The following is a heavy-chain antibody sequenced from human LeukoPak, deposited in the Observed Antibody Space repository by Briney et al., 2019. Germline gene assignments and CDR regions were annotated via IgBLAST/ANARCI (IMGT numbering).Heavy chain of an antibody. D-gene: IGHD5-18*01. CDR2: ISGSGGST. J-gene: IGHJ6*03. V-gene: IGHV3-23*01. CDR3: AKDSKDGAFLKQLWLSYYYYMDV. Sequence: GESLKISCAASGFTFSSYAMSWVRQAPGKGLEWVSAISGSGGSTYYADSVKGRFTISRDNSKNTLYLQMNSLRAEDTAVYYCAKDSKDGAFLKQLWLSYYYYMDVWGKGTTVTVSS. CDR1: GFTFSSYA.